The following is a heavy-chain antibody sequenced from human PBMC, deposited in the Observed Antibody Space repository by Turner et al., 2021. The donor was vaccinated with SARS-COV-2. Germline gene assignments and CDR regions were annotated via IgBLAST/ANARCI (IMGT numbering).Heavy chain of an antibody. CDR1: GYTFTDHF. D-gene: IGHD3-22*01. CDR2: ISAYNGNT. V-gene: IGHV1-18*04. CDR3: ARDPDSSIFDP. Sequence: QVQLVHSGAEVKKAGASVQVSCKASGYTFTDHFLHWVRQAPGQGLEWMGWISAYNGNTNYAQKLQGRVTMTTDTSTSTAYMELRSLRSDDTAVYYCARDPDSSIFDPWGQGTLVTVSS. J-gene: IGHJ5*02.